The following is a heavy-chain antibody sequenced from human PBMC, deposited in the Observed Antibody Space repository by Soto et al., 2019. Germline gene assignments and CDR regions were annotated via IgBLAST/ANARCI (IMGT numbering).Heavy chain of an antibody. J-gene: IGHJ4*02. Sequence: SETLSLTCTVSGGSISSTFWWTWVRQPPGKGLEWIGEVYHSGSTKYNPSLKSRVTISVDTSKNQFSLELTSVTAADTAVYYCARDKITGPLDYWGQGTLVTVSS. CDR1: GGSISSTFW. V-gene: IGHV4-4*02. CDR3: ARDKITGPLDY. CDR2: VYHSGST. D-gene: IGHD2-8*02.